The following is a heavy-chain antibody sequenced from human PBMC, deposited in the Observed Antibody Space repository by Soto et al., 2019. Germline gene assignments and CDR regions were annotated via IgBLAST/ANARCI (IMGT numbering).Heavy chain of an antibody. J-gene: IGHJ5*02. CDR2: ISYTGDT. CDR1: GDSVSSDSYF. CDR3: ARIIVGVTVDL. V-gene: IGHV4-61*01. Sequence: PSETLSLTCTVSGDSVSSDSYFWTWIRQPPGEGLEWIAYISYTGDTNYNPSLKSRATISVDTSTNQFFLTLTSVTAADTAVYFCARIIVGVTVDLWGQGSLVTVSS. D-gene: IGHD1-26*01.